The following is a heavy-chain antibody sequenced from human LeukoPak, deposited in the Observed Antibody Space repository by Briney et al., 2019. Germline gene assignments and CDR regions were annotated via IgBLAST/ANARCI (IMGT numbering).Heavy chain of an antibody. CDR1: GFTFSSYS. D-gene: IGHD5-12*01. V-gene: IGHV3-48*01. Sequence: GGSLRLSCAASGFTFSSYSMNWVRQAPGKGLEWVPYISSSSSTIYYADSVKGRFTISRDNAKNSLYLQVNSLRAEDTAVYYCARDLYVDIVATIPDAFDIWGQGTMVTVSS. CDR3: ARDLYVDIVATIPDAFDI. CDR2: ISSSSSTI. J-gene: IGHJ3*02.